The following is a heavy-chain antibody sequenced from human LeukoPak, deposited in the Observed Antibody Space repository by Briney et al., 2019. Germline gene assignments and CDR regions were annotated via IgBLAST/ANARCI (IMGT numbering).Heavy chain of an antibody. CDR1: GGSFSGYY. CDR3: ARTGVRGVITKP. J-gene: IGHJ5*02. D-gene: IGHD3-10*02. Sequence: SETLSLTCAVYGGSFSGYYWSWIRQPPGKGLEWIGEINHSGGTNYNPSLKSRVTISVDTSKNQFSLKLSSVTAADTAVYYCARTGVRGVITKPWGQRTLVTVSS. CDR2: INHSGGT. V-gene: IGHV4-34*01.